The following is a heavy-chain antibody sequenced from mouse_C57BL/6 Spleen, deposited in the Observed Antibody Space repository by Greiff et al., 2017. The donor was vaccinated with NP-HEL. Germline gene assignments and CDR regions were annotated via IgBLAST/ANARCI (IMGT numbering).Heavy chain of an antibody. CDR1: GYAFSSSW. CDR2: IYPGDGDT. V-gene: IGHV1-82*01. D-gene: IGHD1-1*01. CDR3: ARWVYGSSYAMDY. Sequence: QVQLQESGPELVKPGASVKISCKASGYAFSSSWMNWVKQRPGKGLEWIGRIYPGDGDTNYNGKFKGKATLSADKSSSTAYMQLSSLTSEDSAVYFSARWVYGSSYAMDYWGQGTSVTVSS. J-gene: IGHJ4*01.